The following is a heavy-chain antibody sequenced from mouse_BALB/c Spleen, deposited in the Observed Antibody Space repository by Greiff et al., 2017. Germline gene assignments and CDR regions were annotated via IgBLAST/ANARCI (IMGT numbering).Heavy chain of an antibody. V-gene: IGHV1-80*01. CDR1: GYAFSSYW. CDR3: ARRGFYAMDY. Sequence: VKLMESGAELVRPGSSVKISCKASGYAFSSYWMNWVKQRPGQGLEWIGQIYPGDGDTNYNGKFKGKATLTADKSSSTAYMQLSSLTSEDSAVYFCARRGFYAMDYWGQGTSVTVSS. CDR2: IYPGDGDT. J-gene: IGHJ4*01.